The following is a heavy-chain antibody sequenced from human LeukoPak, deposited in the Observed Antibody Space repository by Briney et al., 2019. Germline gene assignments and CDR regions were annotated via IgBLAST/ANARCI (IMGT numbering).Heavy chain of an antibody. D-gene: IGHD4-17*01. V-gene: IGHV4-39*01. CDR1: GGSISSTGYY. J-gene: IGHJ4*02. CDR3: ARQYGPIDY. Sequence: SETLSLTCTVSGGSISSTGYYWGWIRQPPGRGLEWIGSIYYSGSTYYNPSLKSRVTISVDTAKNQFSLKLYSVTAADTSVYYCARQYGPIDYWGQGTLVTVSS. CDR2: IYYSGST.